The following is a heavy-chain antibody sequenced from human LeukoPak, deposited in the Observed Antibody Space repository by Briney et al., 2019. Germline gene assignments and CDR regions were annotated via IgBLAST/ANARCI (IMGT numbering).Heavy chain of an antibody. J-gene: IGHJ4*02. CDR3: ARDDRIGAAGTFDN. CDR2: IGEDGSEK. Sequence: GGSLRLSCAASGFAFNTYCMSWVRQAPGRGLEWVANIGEDGSEKNYVDSVKGRFTISRDNSKNTLYLQMNSLRAEDTAVYFCARDDRIGAAGTFDNWGQGTLVTVSS. CDR1: GFAFNTYC. D-gene: IGHD6-13*01. V-gene: IGHV3-7*03.